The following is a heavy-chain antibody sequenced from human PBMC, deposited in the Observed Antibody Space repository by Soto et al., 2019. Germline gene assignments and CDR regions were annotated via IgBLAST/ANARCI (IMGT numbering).Heavy chain of an antibody. CDR1: GFTFSSYA. J-gene: IGHJ4*02. CDR2: ISYDGSNK. V-gene: IGHV3-30-3*01. CDR3: ARDRADWLLDYYFDY. D-gene: IGHD3-9*01. Sequence: TGGSLRLSCAASGFTFSSYAMHWVRQAPGKGLEWVAVISYDGSNKYYADSVKGRFTISRDNSKNTLYLQMNSLRAEDTAVYYCARDRADWLLDYYFDYWGQGTLVTVS.